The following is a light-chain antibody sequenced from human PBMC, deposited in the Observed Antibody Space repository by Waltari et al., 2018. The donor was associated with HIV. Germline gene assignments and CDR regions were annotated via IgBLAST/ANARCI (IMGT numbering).Light chain of an antibody. CDR1: EGIASW. CDR3: QQANSFPWT. V-gene: IGKV1-12*02. Sequence: DIQMTQSPSSVSASVGDTVTITCRASEGIASWLAWYQQKPGEAPNLLIYPASSLQTGVPSRVSGSESWTDFTLTISSLQPEDFATYYCQQANSFPWTFGQGTKVEIK. CDR2: PAS. J-gene: IGKJ1*01.